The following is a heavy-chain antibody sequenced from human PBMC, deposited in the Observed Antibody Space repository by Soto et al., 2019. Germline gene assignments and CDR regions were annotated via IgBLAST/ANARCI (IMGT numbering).Heavy chain of an antibody. D-gene: IGHD3-10*01. V-gene: IGHV3-21*02. CDR3: ARDNIIRGGFDY. CDR1: GFTFSNSS. Sequence: EVQLVESGGGLVKPGGSLRLSCAASGFTFSNSSMNWVRQAPGKGLEWVSSISSRSTYIYYADSVKGRFTISRDNAKNSLYLQMNSLRAEDTAVYYCARDNIIRGGFDYWGQGTLVTVSS. J-gene: IGHJ4*02. CDR2: ISSRSTYI.